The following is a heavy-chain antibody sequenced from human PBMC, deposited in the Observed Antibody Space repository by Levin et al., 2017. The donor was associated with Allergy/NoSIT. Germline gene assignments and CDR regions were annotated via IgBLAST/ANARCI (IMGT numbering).Heavy chain of an antibody. CDR3: ASWGSELYEYFRH. J-gene: IGHJ1*01. V-gene: IGHV4-31*03. CDR1: GGSISSGDYY. CDR2: ISHSGST. D-gene: IGHD7-27*01. Sequence: PSETLSLTCIVSGGSISSGDYYWSWIRQHPEKGLEWIGYISHSGSTYYNPSLQSRITILIDTSKNQLSLKLSSVTAADTAVYYCASWGSELYEYFRHWGQGTLVTVSS.